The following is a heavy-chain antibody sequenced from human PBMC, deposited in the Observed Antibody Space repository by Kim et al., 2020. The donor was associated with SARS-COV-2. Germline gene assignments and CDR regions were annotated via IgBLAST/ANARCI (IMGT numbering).Heavy chain of an antibody. V-gene: IGHV3-49*02. CDR3: TRVASRVINWNRKPNFDY. Sequence: KGRFTISRDDSKSIAYLQMNSLKTEDTAVYYCTRVASRVINWNRKPNFDYWGQGTLVTVSS. J-gene: IGHJ4*02. D-gene: IGHD1-1*01.